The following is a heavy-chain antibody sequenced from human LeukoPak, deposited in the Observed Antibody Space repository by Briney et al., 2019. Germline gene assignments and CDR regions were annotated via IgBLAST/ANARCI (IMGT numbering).Heavy chain of an antibody. V-gene: IGHV3-30*02. CDR2: IRYDGSNK. CDR1: GFAFSSYG. J-gene: IGHJ4*02. Sequence: GGSLRLSCAASGFAFSSYGMHWVRQAPGKGLEWVAFIRYDGSNKYYADSVKGRFTISRDNSKNTLYLQMNSLRAEDTAVYYCAKDPPTRYYFDYWGQGTLVTVSS. D-gene: IGHD3-16*02. CDR3: AKDPPTRYYFDY.